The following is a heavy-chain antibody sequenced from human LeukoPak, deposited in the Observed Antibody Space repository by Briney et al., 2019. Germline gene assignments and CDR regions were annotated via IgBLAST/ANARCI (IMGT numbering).Heavy chain of an antibody. D-gene: IGHD5-24*01. CDR2: ISGSGGST. Sequence: GGSLRLSCAASGFTSSSYAMSWVRQAPGKGLEWVSAISGSGGSTYYADSVKGRFTISRDNSKNTLYLQMNSLRAEDTAVYYCAKDRERWLQSTFDYWGQGTLVTVSS. CDR3: AKDRERWLQSTFDY. J-gene: IGHJ4*02. V-gene: IGHV3-23*01. CDR1: GFTSSSYA.